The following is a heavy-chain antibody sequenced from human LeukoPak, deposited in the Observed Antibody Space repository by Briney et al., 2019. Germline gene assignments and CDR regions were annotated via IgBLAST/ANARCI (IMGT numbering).Heavy chain of an antibody. CDR1: GFTFSSYD. CDR3: ARDRTGGNAFDI. Sequence: PGGSLRLSCAASGFTFSSYDMHWVRQATGKGLEWVSAIGTAGDTYYPGSVKGRFTISRENAKNSLYLQMNSLRAGDTAVYYCARDRTGGNAFDIWGQGTMVTVSS. CDR2: IGTAGDT. D-gene: IGHD3-16*01. J-gene: IGHJ3*02. V-gene: IGHV3-13*01.